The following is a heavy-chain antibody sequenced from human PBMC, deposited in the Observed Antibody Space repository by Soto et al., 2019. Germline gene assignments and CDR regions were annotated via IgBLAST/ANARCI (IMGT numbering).Heavy chain of an antibody. Sequence: GGSLRLSCAASGFTFSSYGMHWVRQAPGKGLEWVAVISYDGSNKYYADSVKGRFTISRDNSKNTLYLQMNSLRAEDTAVYYCAKDLGYDSIPTGAFDIWGQGTMVTVSS. J-gene: IGHJ3*02. D-gene: IGHD3-22*01. CDR2: ISYDGSNK. CDR1: GFTFSSYG. CDR3: AKDLGYDSIPTGAFDI. V-gene: IGHV3-30*18.